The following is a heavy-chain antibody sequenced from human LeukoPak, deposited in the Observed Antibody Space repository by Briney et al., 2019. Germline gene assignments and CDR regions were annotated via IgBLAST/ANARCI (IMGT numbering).Heavy chain of an antibody. J-gene: IGHJ3*02. CDR1: GFTFNSYN. CDR2: ISSSSSTI. V-gene: IGHV3-48*02. D-gene: IGHD6-6*01. Sequence: GGSLRLSCAAPGFTFNSYNMNWVRQAPGKGLEWVSQISSSSSTIYYADSVKGRFTISRDSAKTSLFLQMNSLRDEDTAVYYCARAYSSSSGRDAFDSWGLGTLVTVSS. CDR3: ARAYSSSSGRDAFDS.